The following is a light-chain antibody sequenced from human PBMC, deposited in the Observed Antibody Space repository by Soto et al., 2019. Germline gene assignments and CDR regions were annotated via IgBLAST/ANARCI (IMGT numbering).Light chain of an antibody. CDR3: QSYDSMLSRYV. CDR2: YNN. J-gene: IGLJ1*01. CDR1: GSNIGAPFP. V-gene: IGLV1-40*01. Sequence: QSVLTQPPSVSGAPGQRVTISCTGGGSNIGAPFPVHWYQQLPGAAPKLLIYYNNNRPSGVPDRFSASKSASSASLAITGLQAEDEDDYYCQSYDSMLSRYVFGTGTKVTVL.